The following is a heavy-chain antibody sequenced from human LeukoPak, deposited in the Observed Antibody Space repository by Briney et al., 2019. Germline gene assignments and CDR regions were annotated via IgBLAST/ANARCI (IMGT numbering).Heavy chain of an antibody. J-gene: IGHJ4*02. CDR3: ARGVRFLEWLPNY. D-gene: IGHD3-3*01. Sequence: GASVKVSCKASGYTFTGYYMHWVRQAPGQGLEWMGWINPNSGGTNYVQKFQGRVTMTRDTSISTAYMELSRLRSDDTAVYYCARGVRFLEWLPNYWGQGTLVTVSS. V-gene: IGHV1-2*02. CDR2: INPNSGGT. CDR1: GYTFTGYY.